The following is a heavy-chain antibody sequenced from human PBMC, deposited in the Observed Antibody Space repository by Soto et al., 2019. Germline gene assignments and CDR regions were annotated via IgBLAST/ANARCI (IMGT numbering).Heavy chain of an antibody. D-gene: IGHD2-2*01. J-gene: IGHJ6*03. CDR2: IIPILGIA. V-gene: IGHV1-69*02. CDR3: ARGGYCSSTSCWTIGDYMDV. Sequence: SVKVSCKASGGTFSSYTISWVRQAPGQGLEWMGRIIPILGIANYAQKFQGRVTITADKSTSTAYMELSSLRSEDTAVYYCARGGYCSSTSCWTIGDYMDVWGKGTTVTGS. CDR1: GGTFSSYT.